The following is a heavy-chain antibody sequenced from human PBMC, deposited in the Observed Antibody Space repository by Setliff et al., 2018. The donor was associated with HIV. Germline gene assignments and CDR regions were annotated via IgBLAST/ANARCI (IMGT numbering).Heavy chain of an antibody. V-gene: IGHV1-2*02. Sequence: ASVKVSCKASGFTFNKFHIQWVRQAPGQGLEWMGWINVDSGGTNYVQKFQGRVTMTWDTSISTAYMDLSSLTSDDTAIYYCTRAARYCGGDCSSGGAYDIWGQGTVVTVSS. CDR3: TRAARYCGGDCSSGGAYDI. J-gene: IGHJ3*02. D-gene: IGHD2-21*02. CDR2: INVDSGGT. CDR1: GFTFNKFH.